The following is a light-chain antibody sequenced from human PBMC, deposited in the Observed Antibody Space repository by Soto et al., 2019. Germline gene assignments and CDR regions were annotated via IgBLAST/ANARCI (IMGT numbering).Light chain of an antibody. Sequence: DIQMTQSPSTLSASVGDRVTITCRASQSISSWLAWYQQKPGKAPNLLIYTACNLKSGVPARVSGSGSGTEFTLTISRLQPDDFATYYCQEYNSDSGVTFGGGTKVEIK. CDR3: QEYNSDSGVT. J-gene: IGKJ4*01. CDR1: QSISSW. CDR2: TAC. V-gene: IGKV1-5*03.